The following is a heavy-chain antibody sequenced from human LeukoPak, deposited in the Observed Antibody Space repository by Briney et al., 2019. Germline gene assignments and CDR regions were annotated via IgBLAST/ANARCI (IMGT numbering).Heavy chain of an antibody. CDR1: GSTFSNAW. J-gene: IGHJ6*03. CDR2: IKSKTDGGTT. Sequence: GGSLRLSCAASGSTFSNAWMSWVRQAPGKGLEWVGRIKSKTDGGTTDYAAPVKGRFTISRDDSKNTLYLQMNSLKTEDTALYYCARVLGLVRDYYYYMDVWGKGTTVTVSS. V-gene: IGHV3-15*01. D-gene: IGHD6-19*01. CDR3: ARVLGLVRDYYYYMDV.